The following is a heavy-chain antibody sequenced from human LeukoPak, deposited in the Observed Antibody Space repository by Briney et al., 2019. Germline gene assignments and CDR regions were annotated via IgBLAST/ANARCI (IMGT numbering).Heavy chain of an antibody. CDR1: GFTSSSYA. V-gene: IGHV3-23*01. D-gene: IGHD5-18*01. CDR3: AKDTAMVDWTIDY. J-gene: IGHJ4*02. Sequence: PGGSLRLSCAASGFTSSSYAMSWVRQAPGKGLEWVSAISGSGGSTYYADSVKGRFTISRDNSKNTLYLQMNSLRAEDTAVYYCAKDTAMVDWTIDYWGQGTLVTVSS. CDR2: ISGSGGST.